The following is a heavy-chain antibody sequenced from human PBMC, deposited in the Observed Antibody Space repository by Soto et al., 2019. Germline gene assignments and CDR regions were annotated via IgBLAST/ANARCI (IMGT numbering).Heavy chain of an antibody. V-gene: IGHV2-5*01. CDR1: GFSLSTSGVG. CDR3: AHRLRDYYDSSGYYSNAFDI. D-gene: IGHD3-22*01. J-gene: IGHJ3*02. Sequence: SGPTLVNPTQTLTLTCTFSGFSLSTSGVGVGWIRQPPGKALEWLALIYWNDDKRYSPSLKSRLTITKDTSKNQVVLTMTNMDPVDTATYYCAHRLRDYYDSSGYYSNAFDIWGQGTMGTVS. CDR2: IYWNDDK.